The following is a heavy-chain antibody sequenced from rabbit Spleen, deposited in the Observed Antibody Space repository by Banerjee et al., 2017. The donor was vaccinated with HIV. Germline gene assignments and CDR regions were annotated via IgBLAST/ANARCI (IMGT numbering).Heavy chain of an antibody. J-gene: IGHJ4*01. V-gene: IGHV1S40*01. CDR2: IDAGNSGNT. CDR3: AKDDYENSGRVYFYL. CDR1: GFSFSSGYD. D-gene: IGHD1-1*01. Sequence: QSLEESGGGLVKPGASLTLTCTASGFSFSSGYDMCWVRQAPGKGLEWIACIDAGNSGNTYYATWAKGRFTISKTSSTTVTLQMTSLTAADTATYFCAKDDYENSGRVYFYLWGQGTLVTVS.